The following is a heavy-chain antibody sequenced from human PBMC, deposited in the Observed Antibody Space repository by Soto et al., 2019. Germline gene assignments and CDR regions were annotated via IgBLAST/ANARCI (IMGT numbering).Heavy chain of an antibody. Sequence: PGWSLRLSCASSVFTVISNYMSWVRQAPGKGLEWVSVIYSGGSTYYADSVKGRFTISRDNSKNTLYLQMNSLRAEDTAVYYCARVVRQWLAPPGGFDPWGQGTLVTVSS. J-gene: IGHJ5*02. D-gene: IGHD6-19*01. CDR2: IYSGGST. CDR1: VFTVISNY. CDR3: ARVVRQWLAPPGGFDP. V-gene: IGHV3-53*01.